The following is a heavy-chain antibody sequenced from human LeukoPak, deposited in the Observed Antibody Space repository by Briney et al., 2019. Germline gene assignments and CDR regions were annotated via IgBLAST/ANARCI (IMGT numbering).Heavy chain of an antibody. J-gene: IGHJ4*02. Sequence: GGSLRLSCAASGFTFSIYSMNWVRQAPGKGLEWVANIQQDGSEIFYVDSVRGRFTISRDNAKNSLYLQMNSLRAEDTAFYYCARNFGGGDSSGPYYWGQGTLVTVSS. V-gene: IGHV3-7*03. CDR2: IQQDGSEI. CDR3: ARNFGGGDSSGPYY. D-gene: IGHD3-22*01. CDR1: GFTFSIYS.